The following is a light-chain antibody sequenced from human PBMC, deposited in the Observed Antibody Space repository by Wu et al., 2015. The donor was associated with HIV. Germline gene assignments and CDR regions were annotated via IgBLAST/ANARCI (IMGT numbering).Light chain of an antibody. CDR1: QSVSTSF. CDR2: GTI. CDR3: QQYRNSLWT. Sequence: ENVLTQSPGTLSLSPGDRATLSCRASQSVSTSFFAWYQQKPGQSPRLLIYGTINRASGIPDRFRGSGSGTDFTLTISRLEPEDFAVYYCQQYRNSLWTFGQGTRGGTQ. J-gene: IGKJ1*01. V-gene: IGKV3-20*01.